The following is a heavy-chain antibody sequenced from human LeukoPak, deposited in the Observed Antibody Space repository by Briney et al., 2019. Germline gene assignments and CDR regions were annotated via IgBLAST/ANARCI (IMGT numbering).Heavy chain of an antibody. CDR2: INHNGNVN. Sequence: GGSLRLSCAASGFTFSSYWMNWARQAPGKGLEWVASINHNGNVNYYVDSVKGRFTISRDNAKNSLYLQMNSLRAEDTAVYYCAREMATIRDYWGQGILVTVSS. J-gene: IGHJ4*02. D-gene: IGHD5-24*01. CDR1: GFTFSSYW. CDR3: AREMATIRDY. V-gene: IGHV3-7*03.